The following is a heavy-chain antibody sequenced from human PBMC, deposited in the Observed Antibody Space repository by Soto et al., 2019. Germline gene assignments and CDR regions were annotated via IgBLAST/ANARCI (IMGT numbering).Heavy chain of an antibody. Sequence: QVQLVQSGAEVKRPGSSVKVSCKASGDTFNFYSINWVRQAPGLGLEWMGRVNPIVSMSNYAQKFQGRVTVTAHKSTSTAYMELSILRSEDTAIYYCASSYGSGYRAFDYWGQGALVTVSS. V-gene: IGHV1-69*02. J-gene: IGHJ4*02. CDR1: GDTFNFYS. CDR2: VNPIVSMS. D-gene: IGHD3-10*01. CDR3: ASSYGSGYRAFDY.